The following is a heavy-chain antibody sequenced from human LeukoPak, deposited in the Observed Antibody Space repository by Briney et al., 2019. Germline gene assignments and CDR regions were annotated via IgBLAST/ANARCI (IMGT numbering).Heavy chain of an antibody. Sequence: GGSLRLSCAASGFTFSSYWMSWVRQAPGKGLEWVANIKQDGSEKYYVDSVKGRFTISRDNAKNSLYLQMNSLRAEDTDVYYWARVAPDSSGWLYYYYHGMDVWGQGTTVTVSS. V-gene: IGHV3-7*01. CDR1: GFTFSSYW. J-gene: IGHJ6*02. CDR2: IKQDGSEK. CDR3: ARVAPDSSGWLYYYYHGMDV. D-gene: IGHD6-19*01.